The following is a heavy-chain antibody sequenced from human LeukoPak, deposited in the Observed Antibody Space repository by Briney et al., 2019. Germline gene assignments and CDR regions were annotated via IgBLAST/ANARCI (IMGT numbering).Heavy chain of an antibody. Sequence: SETLSLTCTVSGGSISSGGYYWSWIRQHPGKGLEWIGYIYYGGSTYYNPSLKSRVTISVDTSKNQFSLKLSSVTAADTAVYYCARSGYSYGHSDYWGQGTLVTVSS. CDR1: GGSISSGGYY. CDR2: IYYGGST. J-gene: IGHJ4*02. CDR3: ARSGYSYGHSDY. V-gene: IGHV4-31*03. D-gene: IGHD5-18*01.